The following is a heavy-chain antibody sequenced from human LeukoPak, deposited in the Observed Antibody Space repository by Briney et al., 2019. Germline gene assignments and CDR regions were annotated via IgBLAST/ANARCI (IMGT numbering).Heavy chain of an antibody. V-gene: IGHV4-38-2*02. CDR2: IYHSGST. Sequence: SETLSLTCAVSGYSISSGYYWGWIRQPPGKGLEWIGSIYHSGSTYYNPSLKSRVTISVDTSKNQFSLKLSSVTAADTAVYYCAREEDTAMVGKYFQHWGQGTLVTVSS. J-gene: IGHJ1*01. CDR1: GYSISSGYY. D-gene: IGHD5-18*01. CDR3: AREEDTAMVGKYFQH.